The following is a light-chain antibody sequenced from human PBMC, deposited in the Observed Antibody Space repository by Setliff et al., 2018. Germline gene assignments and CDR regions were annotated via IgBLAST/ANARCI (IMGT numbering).Light chain of an antibody. CDR1: SSDVGGYNY. CDR2: DVS. V-gene: IGLV2-14*01. J-gene: IGLJ1*01. CDR3: CSYAGSYTFLHG. Sequence: QSVLAQPASVSGSPGQSITISCTGTSSDVGGYNYVSWYQQHPGKAPKLMIYDVSKRPSGVSNRFSGSKSGNTASLTISGLQAEDEADYYCCSYAGSYTFLHGFGTGTK.